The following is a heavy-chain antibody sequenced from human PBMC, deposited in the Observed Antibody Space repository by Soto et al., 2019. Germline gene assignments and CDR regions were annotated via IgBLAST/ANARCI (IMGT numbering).Heavy chain of an antibody. CDR3: AKALLILTGYYPFDY. D-gene: IGHD3-9*01. Sequence: GGSLRLSCAASGFTFSSYAMSWVRQAPGKGLEWVSAISGSGGSTYYADSVKGRFTISRDNSKNTLYLQMNSLRAEDTAVYYCAKALLILTGYYPFDYWGQGTLVTGAS. CDR1: GFTFSSYA. J-gene: IGHJ4*02. V-gene: IGHV3-23*01. CDR2: ISGSGGST.